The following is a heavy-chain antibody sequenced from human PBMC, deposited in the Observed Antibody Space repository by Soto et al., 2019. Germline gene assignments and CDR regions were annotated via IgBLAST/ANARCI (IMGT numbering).Heavy chain of an antibody. CDR1: GGSISSSTYY. J-gene: IGHJ4*02. D-gene: IGHD6-6*01. Sequence: SETLSLTCTVSGGSISSSTYYWGWIRQPPGKGLEWIGSIYYSGNTYYNPSLKSRVTISVDTSKNQFSLKLSSVTAADTAVYYCANFEFSSKLYDFWGQGTLVTVSS. V-gene: IGHV4-39*01. CDR2: IYYSGNT. CDR3: ANFEFSSKLYDF.